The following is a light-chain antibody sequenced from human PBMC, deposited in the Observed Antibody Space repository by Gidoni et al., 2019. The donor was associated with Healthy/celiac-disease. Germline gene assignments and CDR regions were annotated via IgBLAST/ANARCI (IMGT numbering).Light chain of an antibody. CDR3: QQYGSSPYT. V-gene: IGKV3-20*01. CDR2: GAS. J-gene: IGKJ2*01. CDR1: QSVSSSY. Sequence: EIVFTQSPGTLSLSPGERATLSCRASQSVSSSYLAWYQQKPGQAPRLLIYGASSRAPGIPDRFRGSVSGTDFTLTISRLEPEDFAVYYCQQYGSSPYTFGQXTKLEIK.